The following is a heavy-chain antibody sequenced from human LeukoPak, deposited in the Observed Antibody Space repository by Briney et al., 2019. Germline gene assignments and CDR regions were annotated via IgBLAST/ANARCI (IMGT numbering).Heavy chain of an antibody. Sequence: SETLSLTCTVSGGSISSYYWSWIRQPAGKGLEWIGRIYTSGSTNYNPSLKSRVTTSVDTSKNQFSLKLSSVTAADTAVYYCARTLRYCSSTSCYYYYYYMDVWGKGTTVTVSS. CDR2: IYTSGST. D-gene: IGHD2-2*01. V-gene: IGHV4-4*07. CDR3: ARTLRYCSSTSCYYYYYYMDV. CDR1: GGSISSYY. J-gene: IGHJ6*03.